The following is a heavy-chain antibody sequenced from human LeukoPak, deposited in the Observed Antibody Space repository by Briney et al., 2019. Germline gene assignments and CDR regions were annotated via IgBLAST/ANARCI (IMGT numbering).Heavy chain of an antibody. CDR1: GFTFTTYT. CDR3: ARDHQWSLDS. D-gene: IGHD2-15*01. J-gene: IGHJ5*01. Sequence: GGSLRLSCAASGFTFTTYTMNWVRQAPGKGLEWISYIGWSDSAIFYADAVKGRFTISRDSSKISLFLQMDSLSDEDTAVYYCARDHQWSLDSWGQGTLVTVSS. V-gene: IGHV3-48*02. CDR2: IGWSDSAI.